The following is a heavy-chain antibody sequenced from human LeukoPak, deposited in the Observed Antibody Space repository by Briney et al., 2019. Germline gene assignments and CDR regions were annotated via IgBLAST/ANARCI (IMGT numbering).Heavy chain of an antibody. J-gene: IGHJ4*02. CDR1: GGSISSYY. D-gene: IGHD6-19*01. V-gene: IGHV4-59*01. CDR3: ARGGGVAGTPYNPYDY. Sequence: SETLSLTCTVSGGSISSYYWSWIRQPPGKGLEWIGYIYYSGSTNYNPSLKSRVTISVDTSKNQFSLKLSSVTAADTAVYYCARGGGVAGTPYNPYDYWGQGTQVTVSS. CDR2: IYYSGST.